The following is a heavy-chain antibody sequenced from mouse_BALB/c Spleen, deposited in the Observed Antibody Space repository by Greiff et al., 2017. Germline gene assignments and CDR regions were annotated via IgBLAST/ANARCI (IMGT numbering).Heavy chain of an antibody. D-gene: IGHD2-4*01. CDR3: ARADYDDAMDY. V-gene: IGHV5-17*02. CDR1: GFTFSSFG. CDR2: ISSGSSTL. Sequence: EVHLVESGGGLVQPGGSRKLSCAASGFTFSSFGMHWVRQAPEKGLEWVAYISSGSSTLYYADTVKGRFTISRDNPKNTLFLQMTSLRSEDTAMYYCARADYDDAMDYWGQGTSGTVSS. J-gene: IGHJ4*01.